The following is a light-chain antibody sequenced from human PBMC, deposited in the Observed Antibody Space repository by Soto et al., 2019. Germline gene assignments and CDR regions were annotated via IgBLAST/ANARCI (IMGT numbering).Light chain of an antibody. J-gene: IGKJ1*01. CDR1: QNINTR. V-gene: IGKV1-5*01. Sequence: DVQMTQSPATLSASVGDTVTITCRASQNINTRLAWYQQRPGKAPRLLVFSASRLKAGVPSRFSGTGSGTDFALNIRGLQPDDFANYYCQEFDNLSRTFGRGTKLEI. CDR2: SAS. CDR3: QEFDNLSRT.